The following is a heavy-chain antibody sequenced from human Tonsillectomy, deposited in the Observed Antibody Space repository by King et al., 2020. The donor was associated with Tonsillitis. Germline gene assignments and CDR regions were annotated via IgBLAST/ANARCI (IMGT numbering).Heavy chain of an antibody. J-gene: IGHJ4*02. CDR2: IYYGGST. V-gene: IGHV4-39*01. CDR3: ARRDSTGYGNYFFDY. Sequence: QLQESGPGLVKPSETLSLTCTVSGGSISISSSYWAWIRQPPGKGLEWIGTIYYGGSTYYNPSLKSRVTLSVDTSKKQFSLKLTSVTAADTAVYYCARRDSTGYGNYFFDYWGQGTLVTVSS. CDR1: GGSISISSSY. D-gene: IGHD3-22*01.